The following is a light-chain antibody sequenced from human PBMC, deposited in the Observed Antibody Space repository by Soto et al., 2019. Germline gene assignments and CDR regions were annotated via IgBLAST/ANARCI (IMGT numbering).Light chain of an antibody. V-gene: IGLV2-8*01. CDR3: SSYAGSNLV. CDR2: EVS. CDR1: SSDVGGYNY. Sequence: QSVLTQPPSASGSPGQSVTISCTGTSSDVGGYNYVSWYQQHPGKAPKVMIYEVSKRPSGVPDRFSGSKFGNTASLTVSGLQAEDEADYYCSSYAGSNLVFGGGTKLTVL. J-gene: IGLJ2*01.